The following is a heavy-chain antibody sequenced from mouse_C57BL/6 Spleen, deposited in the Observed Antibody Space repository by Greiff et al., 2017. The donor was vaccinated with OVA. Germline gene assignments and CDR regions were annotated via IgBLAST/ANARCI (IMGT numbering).Heavy chain of an antibody. D-gene: IGHD2-2*01. CDR2: IRSKSNNYAT. CDR1: GFSFNTYA. J-gene: IGHJ3*01. V-gene: IGHV10-1*01. Sequence: VQLQQSGGGLVQPKGSLKLSCAASGFSFNTYAMNWVRQAPGKGLEWVARIRSKSNNYATYYADSVKDRFTISRDDSESMLYLQMNNLKTEDTAMYYCVRQETQYGYDEAWFAYWGQGTLVTVSA. CDR3: VRQETQYGYDEAWFAY.